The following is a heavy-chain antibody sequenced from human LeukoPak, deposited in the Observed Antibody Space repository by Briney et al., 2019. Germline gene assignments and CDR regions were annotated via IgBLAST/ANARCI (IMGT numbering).Heavy chain of an antibody. J-gene: IGHJ4*02. CDR3: GRFTRSGDSVY. CDR2: IKQDGSEK. D-gene: IGHD7-27*01. CDR1: GFTFSSYW. Sequence: GSLRLSCAASGFTFSSYWMSWVRQAPGKGLEWVANIKQDGSEKQYVDSVKGRFAISRDNAENSLYLQMNSLKAEDTAVYYCGRFTRSGDSVYWGQGTLVTISS. V-gene: IGHV3-7*04.